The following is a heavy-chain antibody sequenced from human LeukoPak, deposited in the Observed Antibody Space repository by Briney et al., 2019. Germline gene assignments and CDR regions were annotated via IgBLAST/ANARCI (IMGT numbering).Heavy chain of an antibody. J-gene: IGHJ5*02. D-gene: IGHD2-2*02. Sequence: PGGSLRLSCAASGLTFSIYAMNWVRQAPGKGLEWVSAISFSGGSTYYADSVKGRFTISRDNSKNTLYLQMNSLRVEDTAVYYCAKSQPAAISWFDPWGQGTLVTVSS. V-gene: IGHV3-23*01. CDR2: ISFSGGST. CDR3: AKSQPAAISWFDP. CDR1: GLTFSIYA.